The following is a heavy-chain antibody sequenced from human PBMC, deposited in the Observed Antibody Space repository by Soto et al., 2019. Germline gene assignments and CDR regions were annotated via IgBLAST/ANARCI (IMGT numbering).Heavy chain of an antibody. CDR3: AREASAVVSLDY. V-gene: IGHV1-2*02. Sequence: VASMKVSCKASGYIFTAYSMHWVRQVPGQGLEWLGWINPNSGDTIYAQKFQDRVTMTCDTSVSTAYLELSSLSSDDTALYYCAREASAVVSLDYWGQGTLVTVSS. D-gene: IGHD2-15*01. CDR1: GYIFTAYS. CDR2: INPNSGDT. J-gene: IGHJ4*02.